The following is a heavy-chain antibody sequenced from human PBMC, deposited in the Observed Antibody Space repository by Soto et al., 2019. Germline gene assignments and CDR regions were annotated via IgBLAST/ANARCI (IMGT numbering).Heavy chain of an antibody. CDR1: GFPFSSYW. Sequence: EVQLVESGGGLVQPGGSLRLSCAASGFPFSSYWMSWVRQAPGKGLQWVANINRDGSERYYVDSLKGRFTISRDNAENSLYLQMNSLRDEDTAVYYCTRAPDSSGSYYYFDDWGQGTLVTVSS. V-gene: IGHV3-7*03. CDR2: INRDGSER. D-gene: IGHD3-22*01. J-gene: IGHJ4*02. CDR3: TRAPDSSGSYYYFDD.